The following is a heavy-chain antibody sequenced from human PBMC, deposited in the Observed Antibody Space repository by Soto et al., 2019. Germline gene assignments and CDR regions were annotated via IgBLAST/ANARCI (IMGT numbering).Heavy chain of an antibody. D-gene: IGHD6-13*01. CDR1: AYTFTSYG. CDR2: ISAHNGNT. Sequence: ASVKVSCKASAYTFTSYGISWVRQAPGQGLEWMGWISAHNGNTDYAQKFQGRVTMTTDTSTSTASMELRSLRSDDTAVYYCARGSYISSWYSIDYWGQGTLVTVSS. V-gene: IGHV1-18*04. CDR3: ARGSYISSWYSIDY. J-gene: IGHJ4*02.